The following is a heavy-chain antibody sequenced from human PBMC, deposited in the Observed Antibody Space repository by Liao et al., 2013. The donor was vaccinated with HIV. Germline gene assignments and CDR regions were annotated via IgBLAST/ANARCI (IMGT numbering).Heavy chain of an antibody. CDR1: GGSISSSSYY. V-gene: IGHV4-39*07. D-gene: IGHD3-22*01. J-gene: IGHJ1*01. Sequence: QLQLQESGPGLVKPSETLSLTCTVSGGSISSSSYYWGWIRQPPGKGLEWIGSIYYSGSTYYNPSLKSRVTISVDTSKNQFSLKLSSVTAADTAVYYCARGKYYYDSSGYTRAEYFQHWGQGTLVTVSS. CDR2: IYYSGST. CDR3: ARGKYYYDSSGYTRAEYFQH.